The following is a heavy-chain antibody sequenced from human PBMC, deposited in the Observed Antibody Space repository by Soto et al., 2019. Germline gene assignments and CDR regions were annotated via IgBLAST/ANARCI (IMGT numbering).Heavy chain of an antibody. CDR1: GGSISSYY. CDR2: IYYSGST. Sequence: SETLSLTCTVSGGSISSYYWSWIRQPPGKGLEWIGYIYYSGSTNYNPSLKSRVTISVDTSKNQFSLKLSSVTAADTAVYYCAREFYSGYVDYWGQGTLVTVYS. D-gene: IGHD1-26*01. J-gene: IGHJ4*02. CDR3: AREFYSGYVDY. V-gene: IGHV4-59*01.